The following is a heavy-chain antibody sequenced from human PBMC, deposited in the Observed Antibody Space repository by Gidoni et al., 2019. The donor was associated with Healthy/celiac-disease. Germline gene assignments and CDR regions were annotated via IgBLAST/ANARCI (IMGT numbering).Heavy chain of an antibody. D-gene: IGHD5-12*01. CDR2: INPSGGST. V-gene: IGHV1-46*04. CDR1: GYTFTSYS. Sequence: QVQLVQSGAAVKNPGASVKVSCKASGYTFTSYSMHWVRQAPGQGLEWMGIINPSGGSTSYAQKLQGRVTMTRDTSTSTVYMELSSLRSEDTAVYYCARADSSGYDLGYYGMDVWGQGTTVTVSS. CDR3: ARADSSGYDLGYYGMDV. J-gene: IGHJ6*02.